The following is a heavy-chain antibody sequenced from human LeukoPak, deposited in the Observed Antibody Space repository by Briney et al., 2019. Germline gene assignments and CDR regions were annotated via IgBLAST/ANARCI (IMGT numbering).Heavy chain of an antibody. D-gene: IGHD2-15*01. V-gene: IGHV3-7*01. CDR1: GFTFNSYL. CDR2: INQVGSEK. J-gene: IGHJ4*02. Sequence: SGGSLRLSCAASGFTFNSYLMSWVRQAPGKGLEWVANINQVGSEKYSVDSVKGRFTISRDNAKNSLYLQMNSLRAEDTAVYYCARSLGANRDYWGQGTLVTVSS. CDR3: ARSLGANRDY.